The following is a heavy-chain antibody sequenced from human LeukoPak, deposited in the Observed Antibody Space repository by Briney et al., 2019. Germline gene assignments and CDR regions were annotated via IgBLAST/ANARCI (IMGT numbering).Heavy chain of an antibody. D-gene: IGHD6-13*01. J-gene: IGHJ2*01. CDR3: AKMGYSRSWYPSYWYFDL. CDR2: ISSSSSTI. Sequence: PGGSLRLSCAASGFTFSSYSMNWVRQAPGKGLEWVSYISSSSSTIYYADSVKGRFTISRDNAKNSLYLQMNSLRAEDTAVYYCAKMGYSRSWYPSYWYFDLWGRGTLVTVSS. V-gene: IGHV3-48*04. CDR1: GFTFSSYS.